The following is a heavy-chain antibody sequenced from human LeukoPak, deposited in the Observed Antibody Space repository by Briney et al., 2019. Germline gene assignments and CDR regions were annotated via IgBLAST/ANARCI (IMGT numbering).Heavy chain of an antibody. V-gene: IGHV4-39*01. D-gene: IGHD1-26*01. CDR3: ARRAPGAFDY. CDR2: IHYSGST. CDR1: GGSISSSSYY. J-gene: IGHJ4*02. Sequence: SETLSLTCTVSGGSISSSSYYWGWIRQAPGKGLEWTGSIHYSGSTYYNPSLKSRVTISVDTSKNQSSLTLSSVTAADTAVYYCARRAPGAFDYWGQGTLVTVSS.